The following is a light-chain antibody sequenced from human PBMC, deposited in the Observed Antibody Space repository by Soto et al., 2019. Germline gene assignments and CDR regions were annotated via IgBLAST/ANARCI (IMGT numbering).Light chain of an antibody. J-gene: IGKJ1*01. V-gene: IGKV1-5*03. CDR1: QSINSC. CDR3: QQYNSYSWT. CDR2: KAS. Sequence: TQMAQSPSTLSASVGDRGTLPWRASQSINSCLAWYQHEPGKAPKLLIYKASTLESGVPSRFSGSGSGTEFTLTISSLQPDDFATYYCQQYNSYSWTFGQGTKVDIK.